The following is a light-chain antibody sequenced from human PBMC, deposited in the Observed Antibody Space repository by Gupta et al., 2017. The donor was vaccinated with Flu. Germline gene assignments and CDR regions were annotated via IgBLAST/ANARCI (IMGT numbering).Light chain of an antibody. V-gene: IGKV1-5*03. CDR2: KAY. J-gene: IGKJ4*01. CDR3: QQYSSYPLT. Sequence: DIQMTQSPSSLSASVGDRVTITCRASQSISGWLAWYQQKPGKSPNVLIYKAYTLESGVPSRFSGTGSGTEFTLTISSLQPDDSAAYYCQQYSSYPLTFGGGTKVQIK. CDR1: QSISGW.